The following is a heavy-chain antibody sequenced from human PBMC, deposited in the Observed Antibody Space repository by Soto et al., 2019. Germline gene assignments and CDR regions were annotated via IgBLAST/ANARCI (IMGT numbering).Heavy chain of an antibody. V-gene: IGHV3-30*18. J-gene: IGHJ4*02. CDR3: AKEYGSTWIDH. Sequence: GGSLRLSCAASGFTFSTYGMHWVRQAPGKGLEWVAAMSYDGTKQYYEDSVKGRFTISRDNSRNTLFLQLNSLRDEDTAVYYCAKEYGSTWIDHWGQGTPVTVSS. CDR2: MSYDGTKQ. CDR1: GFTFSTYG. D-gene: IGHD6-13*01.